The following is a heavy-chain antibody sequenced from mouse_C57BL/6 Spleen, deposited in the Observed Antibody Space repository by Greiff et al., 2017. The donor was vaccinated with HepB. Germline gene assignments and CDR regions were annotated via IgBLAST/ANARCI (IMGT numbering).Heavy chain of an antibody. CDR3: ARGSYYGSSPYYAMDY. J-gene: IGHJ4*01. V-gene: IGHV1-75*01. D-gene: IGHD1-1*01. Sequence: VKLMESGPELVKPGASVKISCKASGYTFTDYYINWVKQRPGQGLEWIGWIFPGSGSTYYNEKFKGKATLTVDKSSSTAYMLLSSLTSEDSAVYFCARGSYYGSSPYYAMDYWGQGTSVTVSS. CDR1: GYTFTDYY. CDR2: IFPGSGST.